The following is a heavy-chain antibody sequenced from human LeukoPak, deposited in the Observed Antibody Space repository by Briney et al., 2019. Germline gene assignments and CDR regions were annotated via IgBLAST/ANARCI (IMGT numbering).Heavy chain of an antibody. J-gene: IGHJ5*02. Sequence: SETLSLTCTVSGGSISSGGYYWSWIRQHPGKGLEWIGYTYYSGSTYYNPSLKSRVTISVDTPKNQFSLKLSSVTAADTAVYYCARDSLLTRTFDPWGQGTLVTISS. CDR1: GGSISSGGYY. CDR2: TYYSGST. D-gene: IGHD3-16*01. V-gene: IGHV4-31*03. CDR3: ARDSLLTRTFDP.